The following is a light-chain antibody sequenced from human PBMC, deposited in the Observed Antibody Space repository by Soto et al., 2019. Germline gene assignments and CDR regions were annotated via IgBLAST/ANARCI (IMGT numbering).Light chain of an antibody. CDR1: SGHSSYA. CDR2: LNSDGSH. Sequence: QLVLTQSPSASASLGASVKLTCTLSSGHSSYAIAWHQQQPEKGPRYLMKLNSDGSHSKGNGNPDRFSGSSSGAEPYLTISSLQSEDEADYYCQTWGTGIVVFGGGTQLTVL. J-gene: IGLJ2*01. CDR3: QTWGTGIVV. V-gene: IGLV4-69*01.